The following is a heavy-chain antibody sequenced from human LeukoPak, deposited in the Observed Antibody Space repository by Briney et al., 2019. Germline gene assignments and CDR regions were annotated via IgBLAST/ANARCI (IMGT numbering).Heavy chain of an antibody. CDR2: ISSSGSTI. CDR1: GFTFSDYY. D-gene: IGHD3-22*01. CDR3: ARGLYYYDSSGYPRRWDAFDI. V-gene: IGHV3-11*04. J-gene: IGHJ3*02. Sequence: PGGSLRLSCAASGFTFSDYYMSWIRQAPGKGLEWVSYISSSGSTIYYADSVKGRFTISRDNAKNSLYLQMNSLRAEDTAVYYCARGLYYYDSSGYPRRWDAFDIWGQGTMVTVSS.